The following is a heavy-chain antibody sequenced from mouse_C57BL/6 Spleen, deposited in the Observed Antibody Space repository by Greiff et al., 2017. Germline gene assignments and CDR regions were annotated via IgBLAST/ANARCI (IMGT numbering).Heavy chain of an antibody. J-gene: IGHJ2*01. CDR3: YGSSFDY. V-gene: IGHV1-82*01. Sequence: VKLMESGPELVKPGASVKISCKASGYAFSSSWMNWVKQRPGKGLEWIGRIYPGDGDTNYNGKFKGKATLTADKSSSTAYMQLSSLTSEDSAVYFCYGSSFDYWGQGTTLTVSS. CDR1: GYAFSSSW. CDR2: IYPGDGDT. D-gene: IGHD1-1*01.